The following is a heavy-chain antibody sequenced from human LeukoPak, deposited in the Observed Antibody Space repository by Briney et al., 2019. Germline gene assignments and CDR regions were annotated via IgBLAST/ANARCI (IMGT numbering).Heavy chain of an antibody. D-gene: IGHD1-20*01. CDR2: INPSGGST. CDR3: ATYNWNGGFDY. CDR1: GYTFTSYY. V-gene: IGHV1-46*01. Sequence: ASVKVSCKASGYTFTSYYMHWVRQAPGQGLEWMGLINPSGGSTSYAQKFQGRVTMTRDASTSTVYMELSSLRSEDTAVYYCATYNWNGGFDYWGQGTLVTVSS. J-gene: IGHJ4*02.